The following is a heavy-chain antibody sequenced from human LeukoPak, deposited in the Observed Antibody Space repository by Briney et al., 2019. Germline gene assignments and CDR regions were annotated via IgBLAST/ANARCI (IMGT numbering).Heavy chain of an antibody. CDR1: GFTFSSYS. Sequence: GGGLRLSCAASGFTFSSYSMNWVRQAPGKGREWVSSISSSSSYIYYADSVKGRFTISRDNAKNSLYLQMNSLRAEDTAVYYCARSPEVAGTGYFDYWGQGTLLTVSS. CDR2: ISSSSSYI. D-gene: IGHD6-19*01. J-gene: IGHJ4*02. V-gene: IGHV3-21*01. CDR3: ARSPEVAGTGYFDY.